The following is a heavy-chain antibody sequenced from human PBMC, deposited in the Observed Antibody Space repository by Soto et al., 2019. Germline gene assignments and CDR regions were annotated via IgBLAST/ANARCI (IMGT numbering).Heavy chain of an antibody. J-gene: IGHJ4*02. CDR2: IIPISDTR. V-gene: IGHV1-69*06. D-gene: IGHD3-22*01. CDR3: TRFAESSGYFDS. CDR1: RDTFSKYA. Sequence: QVQLVQSGAEVKKPGSSVKVSCKASRDTFSKYALSWVRQAPGHGLEWMGGIIPISDTRNYAQKFRGRVTISAEKSTGTVYMELTSLRSEDTAVYYCTRFAESSGYFDSWGQGTLVTVSS.